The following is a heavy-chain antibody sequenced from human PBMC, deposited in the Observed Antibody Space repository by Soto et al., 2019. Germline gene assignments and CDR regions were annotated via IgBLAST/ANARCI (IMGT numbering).Heavy chain of an antibody. CDR2: ISGSGGST. CDR3: AKDPLHQLLRAEYFQH. V-gene: IGHV3-23*01. D-gene: IGHD2-2*01. CDR1: GFTFSSYA. Sequence: EVQLLESGGGLVQPGGSLRLSCAASGFTFSSYAMSWVRQAPGKGLEWVSAISGSGGSTYYADSVKGRFTISRDNSKNTLYLQMNSPRAEDTAVYYCAKDPLHQLLRAEYFQHWGQGTLVTVSS. J-gene: IGHJ1*01.